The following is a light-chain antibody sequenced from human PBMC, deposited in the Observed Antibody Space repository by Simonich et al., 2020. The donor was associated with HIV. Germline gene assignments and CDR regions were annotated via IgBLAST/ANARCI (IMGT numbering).Light chain of an antibody. CDR1: SGDVGGYNH. CDR2: DVT. J-gene: IGLJ1*01. V-gene: IGLV2-23*02. CDR3: CSYAGSSTYV. Sequence: QSALTQPASVSGSPGQSITISCTGTSGDVGGYNHVSWYQQHPGTVPKVMIYDVTKRPSGVSNRFSGSKSGFTASLTISGLQAEDEADYYCCSYAGSSTYVFGTGTQVIVL.